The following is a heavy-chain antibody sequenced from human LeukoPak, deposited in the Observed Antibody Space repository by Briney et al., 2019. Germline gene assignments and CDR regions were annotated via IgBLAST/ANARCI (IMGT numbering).Heavy chain of an antibody. CDR2: IWYDGSNK. D-gene: IGHD3-10*01. Sequence: PGGSLRLSCAASGFTFSSYGMHWVRQAPGKGLEWVAVIWYDGSNKYYADSVKGRFTISRDNSKNRLYLQMNSLRAEDTAVYYCAKDKVWFGELLLYYFDYWGQGTLVTVSS. V-gene: IGHV3-33*06. J-gene: IGHJ4*02. CDR1: GFTFSSYG. CDR3: AKDKVWFGELLLYYFDY.